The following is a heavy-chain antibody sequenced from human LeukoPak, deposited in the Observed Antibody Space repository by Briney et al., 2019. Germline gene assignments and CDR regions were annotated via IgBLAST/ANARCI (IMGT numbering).Heavy chain of an antibody. J-gene: IGHJ4*02. V-gene: IGHV1-18*01. D-gene: IGHD6-19*01. CDR3: AREVSSGWYKENYFDY. CDR1: GYTFTSYG. Sequence: GASVKVSCKASGYTFTSYGISWVRQAPGQGLEWMGWISAYNGNTNYAQKLQGRVTMTTDTSTSTAYMELRSLRSDDTAVNYCAREVSSGWYKENYFDYWGQGTLATVSS. CDR2: ISAYNGNT.